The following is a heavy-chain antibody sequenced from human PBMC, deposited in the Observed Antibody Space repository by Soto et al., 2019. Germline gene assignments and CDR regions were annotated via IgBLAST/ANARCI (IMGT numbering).Heavy chain of an antibody. CDR3: ARGVGSGTYYNQYNWFDP. J-gene: IGHJ5*02. D-gene: IGHD3-10*01. Sequence: ASVKVSCKASGYTFTSYGISWVRQAPGQGLEWMGWINTYNGNTNHAQKLQGRVTMTTDTSTSTAYMELRSLRSDDTAVYFCARGVGSGTYYNQYNWFDPWGQGTLVTVSS. V-gene: IGHV1-18*01. CDR2: INTYNGNT. CDR1: GYTFTSYG.